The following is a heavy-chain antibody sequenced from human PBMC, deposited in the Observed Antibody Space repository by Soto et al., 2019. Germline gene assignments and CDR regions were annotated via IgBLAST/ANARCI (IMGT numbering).Heavy chain of an antibody. CDR3: ARAKIITTLDY. J-gene: IGHJ4*02. Sequence: QVQLVQSGAEGKKPGASVKVSCETSGYTFANYPMHWVRQAPGQTLEWMGWINAGNDYTKYSQKFQGRVTITRDTSASIAYMELSSLRSEDTAVYYCARAKIITTLDYWGQGTLVTVSS. V-gene: IGHV1-3*01. D-gene: IGHD3-10*01. CDR2: INAGNDYT. CDR1: GYTFANYP.